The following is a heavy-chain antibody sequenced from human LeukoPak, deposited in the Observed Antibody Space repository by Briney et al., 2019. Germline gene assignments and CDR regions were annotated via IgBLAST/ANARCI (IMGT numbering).Heavy chain of an antibody. CDR1: AFTFSNYG. CDR3: AKDVGRVGASPFDY. V-gene: IGHV3-30*02. J-gene: IGHJ4*02. CDR2: IRFDGRNK. Sequence: GGSLRLSCAASAFTFSNYGMHWVRQAPGKGLEWVAFIRFDGRNKYYADSVKGRFTISRDNSKNTLYLQMNSLRAEDTAVYYCAKDVGRVGASPFDYWGQGTLVTVSS. D-gene: IGHD1-26*01.